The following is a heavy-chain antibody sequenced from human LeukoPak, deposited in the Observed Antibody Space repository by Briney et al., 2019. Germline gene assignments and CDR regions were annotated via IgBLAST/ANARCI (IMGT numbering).Heavy chain of an antibody. V-gene: IGHV6-1*01. Sequence: SQTLSLTCAISGDSVSSKSAAWNWIRQSPSRGLEWLGRTYYRSKWYIDYAVSVKSRITINPDTSKNEFSLHLNSVTPEDTAVYYCARDLTVAGKFSFYFDYWGQGTLVTVSS. J-gene: IGHJ4*02. D-gene: IGHD6-19*01. CDR2: TYYRSKWYI. CDR1: GDSVSSKSAA. CDR3: ARDLTVAGKFSFYFDY.